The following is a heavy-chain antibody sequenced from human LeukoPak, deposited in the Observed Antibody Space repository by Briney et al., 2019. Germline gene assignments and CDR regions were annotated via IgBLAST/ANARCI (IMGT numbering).Heavy chain of an antibody. V-gene: IGHV4-59*01. CDR3: ARDYSNYIMDY. CDR1: GGSISTYY. D-gene: IGHD4-11*01. Sequence: SETLSLTCTVSGGSISTYYWSWIRQPPGKGLEWIGYIYYSGSTKYNPSLKSRVTISVDTSKIQLPLNLSAVTAADTDVYYCARDYSNYIMDYWGQGILVTVSS. J-gene: IGHJ4*02. CDR2: IYYSGST.